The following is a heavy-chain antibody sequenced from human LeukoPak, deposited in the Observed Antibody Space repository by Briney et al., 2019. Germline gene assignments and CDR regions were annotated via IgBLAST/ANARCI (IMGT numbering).Heavy chain of an antibody. CDR1: GFTFNNAW. V-gene: IGHV3-15*01. Sequence: PGGSLRLSCAASGFTFNNAWMNWVRQAPGKGLEWVGRIKSKTDGGTTDYAAPVKGRFTISRDDSKNTLYLQMNSLKTEDTAVYYCTRHGGRDYYDSSEDAFDIWGQGTMVIVSS. J-gene: IGHJ3*02. D-gene: IGHD3-22*01. CDR3: TRHGGRDYYDSSEDAFDI. CDR2: IKSKTDGGTT.